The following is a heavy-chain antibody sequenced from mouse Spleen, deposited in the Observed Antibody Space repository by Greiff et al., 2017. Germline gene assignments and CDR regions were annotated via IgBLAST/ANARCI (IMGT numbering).Heavy chain of an antibody. V-gene: IGHV2-9-1*01. D-gene: IGHD4-1*01. CDR2: IWPGGGT. CDR3: ARTELTGTPDY. CDR1: GFSLTSYA. J-gene: IGHJ2*01. Sequence: VHLVESGPGLVAPSQSLSITCTVSGFSLTSYAISWVRQPPGKGLEWLGVIWPGGGTNYNSALKSRLSISKDNSKSQVFLKMNSLQTDDTARYYCARTELTGTPDYWGQGTTLTVSS.